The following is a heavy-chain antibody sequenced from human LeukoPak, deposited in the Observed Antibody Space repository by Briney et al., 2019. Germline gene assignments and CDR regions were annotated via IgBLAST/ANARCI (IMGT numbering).Heavy chain of an antibody. V-gene: IGHV3-30-3*01. D-gene: IGHD1-14*01. CDR2: ISYDGSNK. J-gene: IGHJ4*02. CDR3: AREVWGPEY. CDR1: GFTFSSYA. Sequence: GRSLRLSCAASGFTFSSYAMHWVRQAPGKGLEWVAVISYDGSNKYYADSVKGRFTISRDNSKNTLYLQMNSLRAEDSAVYYCAREVWGPEYWGQGTLVTVSS.